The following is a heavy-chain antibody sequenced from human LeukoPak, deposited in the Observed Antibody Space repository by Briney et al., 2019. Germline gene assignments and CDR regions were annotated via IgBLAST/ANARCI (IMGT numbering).Heavy chain of an antibody. V-gene: IGHV3-23*01. CDR2: ISDSGGTT. J-gene: IGHJ6*02. CDR3: VKYTIYYFGMDV. D-gene: IGHD3-10*01. Sequence: GGSLRLSCEASGFTFSTYAMSWVRQAPGKGLEWVSTISDSGGTTYYAESVEGRFTISRDNSKNTLYLHMNSLRAEDTALYYCVKYTIYYFGMDVWGQGTTVTVSS. CDR1: GFTFSTYA.